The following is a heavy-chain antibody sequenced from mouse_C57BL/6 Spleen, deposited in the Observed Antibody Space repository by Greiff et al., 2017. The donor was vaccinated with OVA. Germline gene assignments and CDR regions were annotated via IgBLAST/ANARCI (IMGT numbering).Heavy chain of an antibody. V-gene: IGHV1-75*01. J-gene: IGHJ4*01. Sequence: QVQLQQSGPELVKPGASVKISCKASGYTFTDYYINWVKQRPGQGLEWIGWIFPGSGSTYYNEKFKGKATLTVDKSSSTAYMLLSSLTSEDSAVYFCARRGMSTGTFYAMDYWGQGTSVTVSS. CDR1: GYTFTDYY. D-gene: IGHD4-1*02. CDR2: IFPGSGST. CDR3: ARRGMSTGTFYAMDY.